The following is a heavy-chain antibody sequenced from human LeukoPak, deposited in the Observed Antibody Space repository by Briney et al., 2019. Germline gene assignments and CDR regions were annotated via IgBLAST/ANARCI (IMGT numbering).Heavy chain of an antibody. V-gene: IGHV4-38-2*02. CDR1: GYSISSTYY. CDR3: ARLSTVTTSFDY. Sequence: SETLSLTCTVSGYSISSTYYWGWIRQPPGKGLEWVGSVFHSGNTYYNPSLKSRLTISADTSKNQFSLTLTSVTAADTAVYYCARLSTVTTSFDYWGQGTLVTVSS. D-gene: IGHD4-11*01. CDR2: VFHSGNT. J-gene: IGHJ4*02.